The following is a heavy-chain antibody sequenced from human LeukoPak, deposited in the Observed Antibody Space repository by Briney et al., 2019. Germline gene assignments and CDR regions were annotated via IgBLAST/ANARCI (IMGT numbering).Heavy chain of an antibody. D-gene: IGHD3-22*01. J-gene: IGHJ3*02. CDR2: INPNSGGT. CDR1: GYTFTGYY. V-gene: IGHV1-2*06. Sequence: ASVKVSCKASGYTFTGYYMHWVRQAPGQGLEWMGRINPNSGGTNYAQKFQGRVTMTRDTSISTAYMELRRLRSDDTAVYYCARGKLVEDYDSSGYSYAFDIWGQGTVVTVSS. CDR3: ARGKLVEDYDSSGYSYAFDI.